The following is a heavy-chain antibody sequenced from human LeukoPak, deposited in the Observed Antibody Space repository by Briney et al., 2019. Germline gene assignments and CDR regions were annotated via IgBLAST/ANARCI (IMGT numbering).Heavy chain of an antibody. D-gene: IGHD3-3*01. V-gene: IGHV3-74*01. CDR3: ARAPSEVGGYYPEYFRH. CDR1: GFTFSRYW. Sequence: PGGSLRLSCEASGFTFSRYWMHWVRQAPGKGLVWVSRIKSDGKTNYADSVKGQFTIARDNAKNTVSLQMNSLRADDTGVYYCARAPSEVGGYYPEYFRHWGQGTLVTVSS. CDR2: IKSDGKT. J-gene: IGHJ1*01.